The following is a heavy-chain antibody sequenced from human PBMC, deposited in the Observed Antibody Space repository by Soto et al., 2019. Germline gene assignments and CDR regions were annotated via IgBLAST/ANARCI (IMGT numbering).Heavy chain of an antibody. CDR2: IYHSGST. CDR1: GGSISSYY. D-gene: IGHD4-17*01. V-gene: IGHV4-59*12. J-gene: IGHJ6*03. Sequence: SETLSLTCTVSGGSISSYYWSWIRQPPGEGLEWIGYIYHSGSTNYNPSLKSRVTISVDTSMNQFSLKLSSVTAADTAVYYCARGPGYGDYPYYMDVWGQGTTVTVSS. CDR3: ARGPGYGDYPYYMDV.